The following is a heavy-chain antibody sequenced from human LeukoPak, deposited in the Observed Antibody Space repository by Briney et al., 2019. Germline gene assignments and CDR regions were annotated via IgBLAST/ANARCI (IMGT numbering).Heavy chain of an antibody. Sequence: SETLSLTCTVSGGSFSSTSYYWGWIRQPPGKGLEWIGSIFHSGTTYYSPSLKSRITISLDSPKNQFSLKVSSVTAADTAVYYCARDPGVLGFDYWGQGTLVTVSS. V-gene: IGHV4-39*07. D-gene: IGHD2-8*01. CDR1: GGSFSSTSYY. CDR2: IFHSGTT. CDR3: ARDPGVLGFDY. J-gene: IGHJ4*02.